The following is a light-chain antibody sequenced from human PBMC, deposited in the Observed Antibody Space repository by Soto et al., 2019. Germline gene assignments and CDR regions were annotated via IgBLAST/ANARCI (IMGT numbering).Light chain of an antibody. Sequence: DIQMTQSPSTLSASVGDRVTITCRASQSISSWLAWYQQKPGTAPKLLIYKASTLQSGVPSRFSGSGSGTEFTLTISSLQPDDSSTYYCQQYNDNWTFGHWTKVEIK. CDR2: KAS. J-gene: IGKJ1*01. CDR3: QQYNDNWT. V-gene: IGKV1-5*03. CDR1: QSISSW.